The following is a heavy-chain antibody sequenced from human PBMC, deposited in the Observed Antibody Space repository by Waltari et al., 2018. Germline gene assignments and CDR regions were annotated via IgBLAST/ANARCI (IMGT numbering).Heavy chain of an antibody. CDR2: IYHSGST. J-gene: IGHJ3*02. CDR3: ARRDFTGDAFDI. CDR1: GYSISSGYY. D-gene: IGHD3-16*01. V-gene: IGHV4-38-2*01. Sequence: QVQLQESGPGLVKPSETLSLTCAVSGYSISSGYYWGWLRQPPGKGLEWIGSIYHSGSTYYNPSLKSRVTISVDTSKNQFSLKLSSVTAADTAVYYCARRDFTGDAFDIWGQGTMVTVSS.